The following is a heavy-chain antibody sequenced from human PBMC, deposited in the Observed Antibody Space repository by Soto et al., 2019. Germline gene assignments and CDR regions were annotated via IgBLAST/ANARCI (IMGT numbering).Heavy chain of an antibody. J-gene: IGHJ3*01. Sequence: QLQESGPGLVKPSETLSLNCTVSGAAMSSYYWRWVRQSPGTGLEWIGYIYKTGTTDYNPSLKSRVTISVDRSKFQFYLKLTSVTAADTAVYYCATDSTGYYSDAFDVWGQGARVIVSS. CDR3: ATDSTGYYSDAFDV. V-gene: IGHV4-59*03. CDR1: GAAMSSYY. D-gene: IGHD3-22*01. CDR2: IYKTGTT.